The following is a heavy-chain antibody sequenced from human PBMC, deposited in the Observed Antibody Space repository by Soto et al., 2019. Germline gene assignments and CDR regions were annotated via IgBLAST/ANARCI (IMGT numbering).Heavy chain of an antibody. CDR2: INNNGAAT. Sequence: GGSLRLSCSASGFTFSTSAMHWVRQAPGKGLEYVSAINNNGAATYYAESVKGRFTISRDNSKNTLDLQMRSLRTEDMAVYYCVKDFGPSDYWGQGTLVTVSS. CDR3: VKDFGPSDY. CDR1: GFTFSTSA. J-gene: IGHJ4*02. V-gene: IGHV3-64D*08. D-gene: IGHD3-10*01.